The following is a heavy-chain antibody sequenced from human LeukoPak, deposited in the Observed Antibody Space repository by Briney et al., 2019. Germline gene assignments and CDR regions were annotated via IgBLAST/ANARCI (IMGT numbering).Heavy chain of an antibody. Sequence: ASVKVSCKASGYTFTGYYMHWVRQAPGQELEWMGRINPNSGGTNYAQKFQGRVTMTRDTSISTAYMDTSRLRSDDTAVYYCADGVVGDATPLDYWGQGTLVTVSS. CDR2: INPNSGGT. CDR3: ADGVVGDATPLDY. J-gene: IGHJ4*02. D-gene: IGHD1-26*01. V-gene: IGHV1-2*06. CDR1: GYTFTGYY.